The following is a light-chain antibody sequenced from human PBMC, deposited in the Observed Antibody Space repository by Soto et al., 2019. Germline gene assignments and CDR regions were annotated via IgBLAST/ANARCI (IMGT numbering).Light chain of an antibody. CDR2: EGT. CDR1: SSDVGSYSL. CDR3: CSYARTTTLV. J-gene: IGLJ2*01. V-gene: IGLV2-23*01. Sequence: QSALTQPASVSGSPGQSITISCTGTSSDVGSYSLVSWYQQHPGKAPKLMIYEGTERPSGVSTRFSGSKSGNTASLTISGLQAEDEADYYCCSYARTTTLVFGGGTKVTVL.